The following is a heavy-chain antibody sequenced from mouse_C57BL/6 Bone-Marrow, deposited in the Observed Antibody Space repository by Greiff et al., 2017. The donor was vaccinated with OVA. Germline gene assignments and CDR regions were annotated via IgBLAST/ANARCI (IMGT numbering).Heavy chain of an antibody. CDR3: ARHRGWLLRYSDV. V-gene: IGHV5-6*02. D-gene: IGHD2-3*01. CDR2: ISSGGSYT. J-gene: IGHJ1*03. CDR1: GFTFSSYG. Sequence: EVKLVESGGDLVKPGGSLKLSCAASGFTFSSYGMSWVRQTPDKRLEWVATISSGGSYTYYPDSVKGRFTISRDNAKNTLYLQMSSLKSEDTAMYYCARHRGWLLRYSDVWGTGTTVTVSS.